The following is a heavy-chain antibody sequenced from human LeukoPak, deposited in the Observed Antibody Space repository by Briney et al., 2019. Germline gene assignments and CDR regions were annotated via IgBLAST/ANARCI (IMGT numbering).Heavy chain of an antibody. CDR3: ARDRGYSYGFDS. CDR1: GYSISSGYH. CDR2: IYHSGVT. V-gene: IGHV4-38-2*02. Sequence: SETLSLTCTVSGYSISSGYHWGWIRQPPGTGLEWIGSIYHSGVTDHNPSLKSRVSILVDTSKNQFSLKLSSVTAADTAVYYCARDRGYSYGFDSWGQGTLLTVSS. D-gene: IGHD5-18*01. J-gene: IGHJ4*02.